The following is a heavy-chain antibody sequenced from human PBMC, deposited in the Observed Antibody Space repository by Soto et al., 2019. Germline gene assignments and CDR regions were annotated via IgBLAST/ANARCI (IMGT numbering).Heavy chain of an antibody. D-gene: IGHD3-10*01. J-gene: IGHJ4*02. V-gene: IGHV1-18*04. CDR3: ARGSEESYPGSRIFDL. Sequence: VASVKVSCKASGYTFTSCGISWVRQAPGQGLEWMGWISAYNGNTKYADSVRGRFTISRDNSKNTLYLLMSRLRAEDSALYFCARGSEESYPGSRIFDLWGRGTLVTVSS. CDR1: GYTFTSCG. CDR2: ISAYNGNT.